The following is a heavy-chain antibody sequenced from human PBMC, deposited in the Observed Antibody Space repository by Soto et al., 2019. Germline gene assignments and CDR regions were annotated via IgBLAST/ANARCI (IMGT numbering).Heavy chain of an antibody. V-gene: IGHV4-34*01. CDR3: ARGWSGPTKLDY. D-gene: IGHD1-1*01. J-gene: IGHJ4*02. CDR2: INHSGST. Sequence: AEPRALTCAVYGGSFSGYYWGWIRQPPGKGLEWIGEINHSGSTNYNPSLKSRVTISVDTSKNQFSLKLSSVTAADTAVYYCARGWSGPTKLDYWGQG. CDR1: GGSFSGYY.